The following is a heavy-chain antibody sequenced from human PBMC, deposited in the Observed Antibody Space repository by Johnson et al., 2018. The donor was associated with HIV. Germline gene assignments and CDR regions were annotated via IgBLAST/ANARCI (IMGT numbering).Heavy chain of an antibody. D-gene: IGHD6-19*01. CDR2: ISRSGSTI. V-gene: IGHV3-11*04. Sequence: QVQLVESGGGLVKPGGSLRLSCAASGFTFSDDYMSWIRQAPGKGLEWVSYISRSGSTITYADSVKGRFTISRDNTKNSLYLQMNSLRAEDTAVYYCARDRARWSSGWYNDAFDIWGQGTMVTVSS. J-gene: IGHJ3*02. CDR3: ARDRARWSSGWYNDAFDI. CDR1: GFTFSDDY.